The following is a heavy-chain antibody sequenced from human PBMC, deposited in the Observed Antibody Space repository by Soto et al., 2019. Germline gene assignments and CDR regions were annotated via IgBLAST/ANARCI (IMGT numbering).Heavy chain of an antibody. CDR3: AKDAWGGTVSGWSHDS. D-gene: IGHD6-19*01. J-gene: IGHJ4*02. CDR2: ISGSGA. CDR1: GFTFSNYP. V-gene: IGHV3-23*01. Sequence: EVQLLESGGGLVQRWGSLRLSCAASGFTFSNYPMSWVRQAPGKGLEWVLVISGSGAFDADSVKGRFTIARDHSKNTQYVQMNSLRGDDTAGYYCAKDAWGGTVSGWSHDSWCQGNLGTVSS.